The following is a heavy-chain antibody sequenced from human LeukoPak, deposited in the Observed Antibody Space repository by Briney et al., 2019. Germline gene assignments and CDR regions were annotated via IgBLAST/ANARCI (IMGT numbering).Heavy chain of an antibody. V-gene: IGHV4-4*07. CDR1: DDSITIYY. D-gene: IGHD6-25*01. CDR3: ARGGFPIAAADMSIFDP. CDR2: IYTSGST. Sequence: SETLSLTCSVSDDSITIYYWSWIRQPAGKGLEWIGRIYTSGSTSYNPSLKSRVTMSVDASKNQFSLKLSSVTAADTAVYYCARGGFPIAAADMSIFDPWGQGTLVTVSS. J-gene: IGHJ5*02.